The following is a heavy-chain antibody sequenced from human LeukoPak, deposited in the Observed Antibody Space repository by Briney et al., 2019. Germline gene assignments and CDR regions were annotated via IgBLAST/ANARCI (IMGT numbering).Heavy chain of an antibody. CDR1: GVTFSSFA. CDR2: ISGSGGNT. Sequence: GGSLRLSCAASGVTFSSFAMGWVRQAPGKGLEWVSVISGSGGNTNHADSVKGRFTISRDNSKNTLYLQMNSLRAEDTAVYYCARDLDYWGQGTLVTVSS. J-gene: IGHJ4*02. CDR3: ARDLDY. V-gene: IGHV3-23*01.